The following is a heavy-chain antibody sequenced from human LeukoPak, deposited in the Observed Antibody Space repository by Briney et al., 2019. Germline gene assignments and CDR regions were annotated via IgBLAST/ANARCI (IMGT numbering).Heavy chain of an antibody. V-gene: IGHV3-23*01. CDR1: GFTFGRYS. CDR2: ITHGGDST. D-gene: IGHD2-2*01. Sequence: GGSLRLSCAASGFTFGRYSMSWVRQAPGKGLEWVSGITHGGDSTYYADSVKGRFTISRDNSKNTLYLQMNSLRAEDTAVYYCAKGACTSTNCPSDYWGLGTLVTVSS. J-gene: IGHJ4*02. CDR3: AKGACTSTNCPSDY.